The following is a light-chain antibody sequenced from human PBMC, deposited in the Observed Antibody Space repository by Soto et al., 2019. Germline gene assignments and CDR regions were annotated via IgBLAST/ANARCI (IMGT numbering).Light chain of an antibody. Sequence: QSALTQPASVSGSPGQSITLSCTGTSSDVGAYNHVSWYQHHPGKAPKLMIYDVSSRPSGVSNRFSGSKSGNTASLTISGLQAEDETDYYCCSYTTSTTYVFGTGTKLTVL. CDR1: SSDVGAYNH. V-gene: IGLV2-14*03. J-gene: IGLJ1*01. CDR2: DVS. CDR3: CSYTTSTTYV.